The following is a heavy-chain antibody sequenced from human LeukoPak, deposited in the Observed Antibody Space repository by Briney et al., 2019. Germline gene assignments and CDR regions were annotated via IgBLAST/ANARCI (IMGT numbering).Heavy chain of an antibody. D-gene: IGHD1-26*01. CDR3: ARGGELLFGSDY. CDR2: IYYSGST. J-gene: IGHJ4*02. Sequence: PSETLSLTCTVSGGSISSGDYYWGWIRQPPGKGLEWIGSIYYSGSTYYNPSLKSRVTISVDTSKNQFSLKLSSVTAADTAVYYCARGGELLFGSDYWGQGTLVTVSS. CDR1: GGSISSGDYY. V-gene: IGHV4-39*01.